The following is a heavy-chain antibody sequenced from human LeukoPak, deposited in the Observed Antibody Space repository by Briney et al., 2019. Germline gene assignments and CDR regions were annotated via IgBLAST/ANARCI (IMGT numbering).Heavy chain of an antibody. V-gene: IGHV3-74*01. CDR2: ITSDGSST. CDR3: ARDIPPCSGGSCYSGGVDY. J-gene: IGHJ4*02. Sequence: GGSLRLSCAASGFTFSSYWMHWVRQAPGKGLVWVSRITSDGSSTSYADSVKGRFTISRDNAKNTLYLQMNSLRAEDTAVYYCARDIPPCSGGSCYSGGVDYWGQGTLVTVSS. D-gene: IGHD2-15*01. CDR1: GFTFSSYW.